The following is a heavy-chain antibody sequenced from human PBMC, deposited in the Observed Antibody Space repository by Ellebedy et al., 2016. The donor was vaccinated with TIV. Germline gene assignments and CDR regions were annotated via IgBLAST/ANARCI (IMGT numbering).Heavy chain of an antibody. CDR1: GFTFTNYP. CDR3: AREVGGGQGDMDV. CDR2: IWSDGSLE. D-gene: IGHD1-26*01. J-gene: IGHJ6*02. Sequence: GESLKISCAASGFTFTNYPMHWVRQAPGKGLEWVALIWSDGSLEYYADSVKGRFTLSRDSSENTVYLHMNSLRADDTAVYYCAREVGGGQGDMDVWGQGTTVTVSS. V-gene: IGHV3-33*01.